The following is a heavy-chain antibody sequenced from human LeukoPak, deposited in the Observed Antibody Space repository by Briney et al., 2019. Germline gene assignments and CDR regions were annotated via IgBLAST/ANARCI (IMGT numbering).Heavy chain of an antibody. J-gene: IGHJ5*02. Sequence: GXSLRLSCAASGFTFSSYEVNWVRQAPGRGLEWVSYISSSGSTIYYADSVKGRFTISRDNAKNSLYLQMNSLRAEDTAIYYCVLYNWFGPWGQGTLVTVSS. CDR1: GFTFSSYE. V-gene: IGHV3-48*03. CDR2: ISSSGSTI. CDR3: VLYNWFGP.